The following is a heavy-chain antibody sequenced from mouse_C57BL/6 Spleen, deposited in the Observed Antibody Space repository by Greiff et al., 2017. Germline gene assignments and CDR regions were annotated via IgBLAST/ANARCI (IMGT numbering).Heavy chain of an antibody. V-gene: IGHV10-3*01. D-gene: IGHD1-1*01. Sequence: EVKLLESGGGLVQPKGSLKLSCAASGFTFNTYAMHWVRQAPGKGLEWVARIRSKSSNYATYYADSVKDRFTITSEDSQSMLYLTMTNLKTEDTALYYCVREGLRYFDYWGQGTTLTVSS. CDR1: GFTFNTYA. CDR3: VREGLRYFDY. J-gene: IGHJ2*01. CDR2: IRSKSSNYAT.